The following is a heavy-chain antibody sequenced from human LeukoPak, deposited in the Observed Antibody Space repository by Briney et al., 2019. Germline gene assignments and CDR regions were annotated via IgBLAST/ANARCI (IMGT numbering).Heavy chain of an antibody. CDR1: GGSISSSSYY. CDR2: IYYSGST. V-gene: IGHV4-39*01. Sequence: SETLSLTCTVSGGSISSSSYYWGWIRQPPGKGLEWIGTIYYSGSTDYNPSLKSPVTISVDTSKNQFSLKLSSVTAADTAVYYCARHRGDSGSYFASYYFDYWGQGTLVTVSS. D-gene: IGHD1-26*01. J-gene: IGHJ4*02. CDR3: ARHRGDSGSYFASYYFDY.